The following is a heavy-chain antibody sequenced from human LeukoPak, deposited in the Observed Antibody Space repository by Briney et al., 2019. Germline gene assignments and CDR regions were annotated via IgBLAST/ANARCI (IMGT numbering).Heavy chain of an antibody. CDR1: GYTFTSYD. V-gene: IGHV1-8*01. D-gene: IGHD4-11*01. J-gene: IGHJ6*02. CDR2: MNPNSGNT. CDR3: ARSSLQDYYYGMDV. Sequence: ASVKVSCKASGYTFTSYDINWVRQATGQGLEWMGWMNPNSGNTGYAQKFQGRVTMTRNTSISTAYMELSSLRSEDTAVYYCARSSLQDYYYGMDVWGQGTTVTVSS.